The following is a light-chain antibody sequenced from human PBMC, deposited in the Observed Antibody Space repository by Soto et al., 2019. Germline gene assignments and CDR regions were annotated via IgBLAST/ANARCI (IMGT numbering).Light chain of an antibody. CDR1: QSVSTRS. Sequence: EIVLTQSPGTLSLSPGERATLSCRASQSVSTRSLAWYQQKPGQAPRLLISVASSRAADIPDRFSGSGSGTDFTLTSNRLEPEDFAVYYCQQYDSSPRTFGQGTKV. CDR3: QQYDSSPRT. V-gene: IGKV3-20*01. J-gene: IGKJ1*01. CDR2: VAS.